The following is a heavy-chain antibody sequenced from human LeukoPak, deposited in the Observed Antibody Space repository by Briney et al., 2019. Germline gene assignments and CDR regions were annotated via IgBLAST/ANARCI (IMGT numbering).Heavy chain of an antibody. D-gene: IGHD3-22*01. CDR3: ATAPYYYDSSGYYFAGFDY. V-gene: IGHV1-24*01. CDR2: FDPEDGET. CDR1: GYTLTELS. Sequence: ASVKVSCKVSGYTLTELSMHWVRQAPGKGLEWMGGFDPEDGETIYAQKFQGRVTMTEDTSTDTAYVELSSLRSEDTAVYYCATAPYYYDSSGYYFAGFDYWGQGTLVTVSS. J-gene: IGHJ4*02.